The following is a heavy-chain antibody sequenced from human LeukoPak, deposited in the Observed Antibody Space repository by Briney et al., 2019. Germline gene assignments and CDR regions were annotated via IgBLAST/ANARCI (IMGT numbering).Heavy chain of an antibody. V-gene: IGHV3-23*01. J-gene: IGHJ4*02. Sequence: GRSLSLSCAASRFTLSNHAMLWVRQARGKGRQGVSVISGGGCTTEYADSAKGRFTVSRDNSVKTLSLHMDSLRVADRAIYYCAKNVVFTTSFDSWGQGTLVTVSS. D-gene: IGHD2-21*01. CDR2: ISGGGCTT. CDR1: RFTLSNHA. CDR3: AKNVVFTTSFDS.